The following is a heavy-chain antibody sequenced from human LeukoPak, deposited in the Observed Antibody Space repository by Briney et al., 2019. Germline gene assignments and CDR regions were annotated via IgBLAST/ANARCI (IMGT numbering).Heavy chain of an antibody. CDR1: GFTFSSYG. D-gene: IGHD4-11*01. Sequence: GGSLRLSCAASGFTFSSYGMHWVRQAPGKGLEWMALIRYDGSNKYYADSVKGRFTISRDNSKNTLYLQMNSLRAEDTAVYYCAKDYSNYGYYYYYMDVWGKGTTVTVSS. CDR2: IRYDGSNK. J-gene: IGHJ6*03. CDR3: AKDYSNYGYYYYYMDV. V-gene: IGHV3-30*02.